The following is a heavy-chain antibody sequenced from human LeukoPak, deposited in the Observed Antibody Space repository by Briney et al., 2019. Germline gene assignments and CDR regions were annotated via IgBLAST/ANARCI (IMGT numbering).Heavy chain of an antibody. CDR3: ARHFRISRYFDWLLPFDY. CDR2: IHYSGST. D-gene: IGHD3-9*01. V-gene: IGHV4-39*01. CDR1: GGSLSSSTYY. J-gene: IGHJ4*02. Sequence: PSETLSLTCTVSGGSLSSSTYYWGWIRQPPGKGLEWIGSIHYSGSTYYNPSLNSRATIFVDTSKNQFSLKLTSVTAADTAVYYCARHFRISRYFDWLLPFDYWGQGTLVTVSS.